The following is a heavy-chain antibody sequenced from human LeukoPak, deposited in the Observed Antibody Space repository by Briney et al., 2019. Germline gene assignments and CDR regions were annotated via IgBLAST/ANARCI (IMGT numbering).Heavy chain of an antibody. J-gene: IGHJ4*02. V-gene: IGHV1-18*01. CDR2: ISAYNGDT. CDR3: ARESPGDFDY. CDR1: GYTFSNYG. Sequence: ASVKVSCKASGYTFSNYGIIRVRQAPGQGLEWMGWISAYNGDTNYAQKVRGRVTMTTDTSTSAAYMELRSLRSDDTAVYYCARESPGDFDYWGQGTLVTVSS. D-gene: IGHD7-27*01.